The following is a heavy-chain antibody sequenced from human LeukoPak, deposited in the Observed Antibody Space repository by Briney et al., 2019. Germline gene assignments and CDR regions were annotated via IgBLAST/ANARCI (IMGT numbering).Heavy chain of an antibody. Sequence: SETLSLTCAVSGGSISSSSYYWGWIRQPPGKGLEWIGSIYYSGSTYYNPSLKSRVTISVDTSKSQFSLKLSSVTAADTAVYYCARSGHYGDYEVDYWGQGTLVTVSS. CDR2: IYYSGST. CDR1: GGSISSSSYY. CDR3: ARSGHYGDYEVDY. V-gene: IGHV4-39*01. D-gene: IGHD4-17*01. J-gene: IGHJ4*02.